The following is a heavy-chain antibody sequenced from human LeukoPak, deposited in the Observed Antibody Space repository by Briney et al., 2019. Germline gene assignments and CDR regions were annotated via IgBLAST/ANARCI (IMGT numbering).Heavy chain of an antibody. Sequence: PGGSLRLSCAAPGFSFSDYSMNWVRQAPGKGLEWVSSITISSSIIYYADSVKGRFTISRDNAKNSLFLQMNSLRAEDTAVYYCARDLSDDYSLDYWGQGTLVSVSS. D-gene: IGHD3-16*01. CDR3: ARDLSDDYSLDY. CDR2: ITISSSII. J-gene: IGHJ4*02. V-gene: IGHV3-21*01. CDR1: GFSFSDYS.